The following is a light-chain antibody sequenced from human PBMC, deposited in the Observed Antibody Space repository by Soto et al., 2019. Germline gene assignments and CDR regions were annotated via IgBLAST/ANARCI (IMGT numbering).Light chain of an antibody. CDR1: RGHSGYS. V-gene: IGLV4-60*03. CDR2: VEGSGIY. Sequence: QAVVTQSSSASASLGSSVKLTCSLSRGHSGYSIGWHQQQPGKAPRYLMKVEGSGIYNRGSGVPDRFSGSSSGADRYLIISTLQSEDEADYYCETWDINTRVFGGGTKLTVL. CDR3: ETWDINTRV. J-gene: IGLJ3*02.